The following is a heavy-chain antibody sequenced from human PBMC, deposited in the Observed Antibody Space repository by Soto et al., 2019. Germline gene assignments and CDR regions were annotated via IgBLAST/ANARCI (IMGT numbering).Heavy chain of an antibody. J-gene: IGHJ4*02. V-gene: IGHV3-21*01. CDR2: ISSSSSYI. D-gene: IGHD3-22*01. Sequence: GGSLRLSCAASGFTFSSYSMNWVRQAPGKGLEWVSSISSSSSYIYYADSVKGRFTISRDNAKNSLYLQMNSLRAEDTAVYYCARDHHYYDSSGYPSGYWGQGTLVTVSS. CDR1: GFTFSSYS. CDR3: ARDHHYYDSSGYPSGY.